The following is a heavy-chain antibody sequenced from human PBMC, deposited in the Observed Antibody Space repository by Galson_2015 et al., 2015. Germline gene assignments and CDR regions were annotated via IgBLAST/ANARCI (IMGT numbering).Heavy chain of an antibody. Sequence: SLRLSCAASGFTFSSYGMHWVRQAPGEGLEWVAVIWYDGSNKYYADSVKGRFTISRDNSKNTLYLQMNSLRAEDTAVYYCARDGTYYYGSGTNGWFDPWGQGTLVTVSS. CDR2: IWYDGSNK. J-gene: IGHJ5*02. D-gene: IGHD3-10*01. CDR3: ARDGTYYYGSGTNGWFDP. V-gene: IGHV3-33*01. CDR1: GFTFSSYG.